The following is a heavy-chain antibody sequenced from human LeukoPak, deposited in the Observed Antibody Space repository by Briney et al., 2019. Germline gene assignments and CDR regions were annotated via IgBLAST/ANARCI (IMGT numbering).Heavy chain of an antibody. D-gene: IGHD2-15*01. Sequence: PGGSLRLSCAASGFTFNSYAMSWVRQAPGKGLEWVSAISGSGGSTYYADSVKGRFTISRDNSKNTLYLQMNSLRAEDTAVYYCAKLHCSGGSCYRKIDNTLWDYWGQGTLVTVSS. CDR2: ISGSGGST. V-gene: IGHV3-23*01. CDR1: GFTFNSYA. CDR3: AKLHCSGGSCYRKIDNTLWDY. J-gene: IGHJ4*02.